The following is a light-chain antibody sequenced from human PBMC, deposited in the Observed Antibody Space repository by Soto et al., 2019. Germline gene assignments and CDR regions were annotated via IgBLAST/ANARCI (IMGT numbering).Light chain of an antibody. CDR2: DVS. Sequence: AIQVTQSPSSLSASVGDRVTITCRASQDIRGALAWYQQKPGKAPKLLIYDVSTLESGVPSRFSGSGSGTEFAVSISGLQPEGCVTYCCKQYYCYLLTLGQGTPLQIK. CDR1: QDIRGA. V-gene: IGKV1-13*02. CDR3: KQYYCYLLT. J-gene: IGKJ5*01.